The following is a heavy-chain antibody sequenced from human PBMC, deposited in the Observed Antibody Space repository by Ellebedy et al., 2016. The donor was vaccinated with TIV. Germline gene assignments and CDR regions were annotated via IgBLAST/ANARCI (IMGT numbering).Heavy chain of an antibody. V-gene: IGHV4-4*07. CDR1: GGSISSYY. CDR2: IYTSGST. D-gene: IGHD2-2*01. J-gene: IGHJ5*02. Sequence: SETLSLXXTVSGGSISSYYWSWIRQPVGKGLEWIGRIYTSGSTNYNPSLKSRVTMSVDTSKNQFSLKLSSVTAADTAVYYCARDAPAARIVVVPAAHFDPWGQGTLVTVSS. CDR3: ARDAPAARIVVVPAAHFDP.